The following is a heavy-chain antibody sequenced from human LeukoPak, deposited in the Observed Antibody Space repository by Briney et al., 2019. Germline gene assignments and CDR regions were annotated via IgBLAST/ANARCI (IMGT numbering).Heavy chain of an antibody. V-gene: IGHV3-30*02. J-gene: IGHJ3*02. CDR3: AKAYSSGWWEYAFDI. Sequence: GGSLRLSCAASGFTFSSYGMHWVRQAPGKGLEWVAFIRYDGSNKYYADSVKGRFTISRDNSKNTLYLQMNSLRAEDTAVYYCAKAYSSGWWEYAFDIWGQGTMVTVSS. CDR1: GFTFSSYG. CDR2: IRYDGSNK. D-gene: IGHD6-19*01.